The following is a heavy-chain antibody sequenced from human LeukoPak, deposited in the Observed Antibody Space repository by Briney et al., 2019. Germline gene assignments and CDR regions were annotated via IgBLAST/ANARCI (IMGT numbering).Heavy chain of an antibody. V-gene: IGHV3-23*05. CDR2: IYSGGNT. D-gene: IGHD2/OR15-2a*01. Sequence: GGTLRLSCAASGFTFSSYGMSWVRQAPGKGLEWVSFIYSGGNTHYSDSVKGRFTISRDNSKNTLYLQMNSLRAEDTAVYYCARRAGEYSHPYDYWGQGTLVTVSS. CDR3: ARRAGEYSHPYDY. CDR1: GFTFSSYG. J-gene: IGHJ4*02.